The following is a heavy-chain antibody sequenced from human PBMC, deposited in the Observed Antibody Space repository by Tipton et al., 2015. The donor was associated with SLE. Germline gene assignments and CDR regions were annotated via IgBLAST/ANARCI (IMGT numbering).Heavy chain of an antibody. CDR1: GGSFSGYY. D-gene: IGHD3-9*01. CDR2: IYYSGST. J-gene: IGHJ4*02. Sequence: TLSLTCAVYGGSFSGYYWSWIRQPPGKGLEWIGYIYYSGSTYYNPSLKSRVTISVDTSKNQFSLKLSSVTAADTAVYYCARAVLRYFDFDYWGQGTLVTVSS. CDR3: ARAVLRYFDFDY. V-gene: IGHV4-34*01.